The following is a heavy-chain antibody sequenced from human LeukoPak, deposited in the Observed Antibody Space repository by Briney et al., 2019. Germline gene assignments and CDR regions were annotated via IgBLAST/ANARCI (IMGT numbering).Heavy chain of an antibody. Sequence: SETLSLTCAVSGYSISSGYYWGWIRQPPGKALEWIGSISPSGNTYYNPSLKSRISISVDTSKNQFSLKLSSVTAADTAFYYCARRAYSDLYFDYWGQGTLVTVSS. D-gene: IGHD4-11*01. CDR2: ISPSGNT. J-gene: IGHJ4*02. CDR1: GYSISSGYY. CDR3: ARRAYSDLYFDY. V-gene: IGHV4-38-2*01.